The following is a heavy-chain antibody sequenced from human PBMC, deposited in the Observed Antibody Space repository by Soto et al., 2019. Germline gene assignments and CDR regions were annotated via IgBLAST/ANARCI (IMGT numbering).Heavy chain of an antibody. J-gene: IGHJ5*02. CDR3: AKESELYCSSTSCSSDRSWFDP. V-gene: IGHV3-9*01. CDR1: GFTFDDYA. Sequence: SLRLSCAASGFTFDDYAMHWVRQAPGKGLEWVSGISWNSGSIGYADSVKGRFTISRDNAKNSLYLQMNSLRAEDTALYYCAKESELYCSSTSCSSDRSWFDPWGQGTLVTVSS. CDR2: ISWNSGSI. D-gene: IGHD2-2*01.